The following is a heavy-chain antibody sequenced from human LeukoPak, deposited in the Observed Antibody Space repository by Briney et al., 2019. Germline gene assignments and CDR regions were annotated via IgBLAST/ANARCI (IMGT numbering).Heavy chain of an antibody. Sequence: GGSLRLSCAASGFTFSGYWMHWVRQVPGKGLVWVSHINTAGSSANYADFEKGRFTISRDNTNNTLYLQMNSLRAEDTAVYYCASSDIVTTIGAFDIWGQGTVVTVSS. CDR1: GFTFSGYW. J-gene: IGHJ3*02. V-gene: IGHV3-74*01. D-gene: IGHD5-12*01. CDR2: INTAGSSA. CDR3: ASSDIVTTIGAFDI.